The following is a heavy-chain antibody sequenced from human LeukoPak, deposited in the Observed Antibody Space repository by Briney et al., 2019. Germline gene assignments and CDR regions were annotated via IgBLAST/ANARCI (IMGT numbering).Heavy chain of an antibody. CDR1: GGSFSGYY. CDR3: ARGYSGSLQRYYFDY. V-gene: IGHV4-34*01. J-gene: IGHJ4*02. CDR2: INHSGST. D-gene: IGHD1-26*01. Sequence: PSETLSLTCAVYGGSFSGYYWSWIRQPPGKGLEWIREINHSGSTNQNPSLKSRVTISVDTSKNQFSLKLSSVTAADTAVYYCARGYSGSLQRYYFDYCGQGTLVTVSS.